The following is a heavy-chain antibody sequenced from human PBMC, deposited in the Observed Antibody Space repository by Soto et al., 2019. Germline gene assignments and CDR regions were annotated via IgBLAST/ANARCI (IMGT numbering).Heavy chain of an antibody. J-gene: IGHJ2*01. Sequence: QGQLVQSGAEVKKPGASVNVSCKASGYTSSIYGISWVRQAPGQGLEWMAWISGYNGNIKYAQKIQGRVNVATDTTKTGAYIERRSLRSDDTDVYYCARDVSSGTCLWFFDLWGRSTLVTVSS. CDR1: GYTSSIYG. V-gene: IGHV1-18*04. CDR2: ISGYNGNI. D-gene: IGHD1-26*01. CDR3: ARDVSSGTCLWFFDL.